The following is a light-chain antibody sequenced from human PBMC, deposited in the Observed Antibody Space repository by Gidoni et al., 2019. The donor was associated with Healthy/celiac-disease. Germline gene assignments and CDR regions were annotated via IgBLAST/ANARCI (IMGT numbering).Light chain of an antibody. Sequence: QSALTKPASVSGSPGQSITISCTGPSSDVGGYNYVSWYQQHPAKAPKLRIYEVSNRPSGVSKRFSCSKSGNTASLTISGLQAEDEADYYCSSYTSSSTVVFGGGTKLTVL. CDR1: SSDVGGYNY. CDR3: SSYTSSSTVV. CDR2: EVS. V-gene: IGLV2-14*01. J-gene: IGLJ2*01.